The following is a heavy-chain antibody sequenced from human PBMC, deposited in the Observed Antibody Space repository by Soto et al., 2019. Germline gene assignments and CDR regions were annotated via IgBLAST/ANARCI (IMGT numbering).Heavy chain of an antibody. CDR2: MNPINGAT. V-gene: IGHV1-8*02. D-gene: IGHD6-13*01. CDR1: GYDFTAYD. J-gene: IGHJ6*02. CDR3: GRGPSPRAPAGGTPYYYAMDV. Sequence: GASVKVSSKASGYDFTAYDINWVRQASGQGLEWMGWMNPINGATGSARRFQGRVSMTRNTATGTAYMELTSLRLDDTAVYYCGRGPSPRAPAGGTPYYYAMDVWGQGTTVTVSS.